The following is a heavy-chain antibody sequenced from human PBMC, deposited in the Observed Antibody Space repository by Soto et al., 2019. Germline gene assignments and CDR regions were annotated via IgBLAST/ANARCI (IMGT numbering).Heavy chain of an antibody. V-gene: IGHV3-23*01. CDR3: AKDNSPMVRGVHRRAGGHGMDV. D-gene: IGHD3-10*01. CDR2: MSGSGGST. J-gene: IGHJ6*02. CDR1: GFTFGSYA. Sequence: PGGSLRLSCAASGFTFGSYAMSWVRQGPGKGLEWVSAMSGSGGSTYYADSVKGRFTISRDNSKNTLYLQMNSLRAEDTAVYYCAKDNSPMVRGVHRRAGGHGMDVWGQGTTVTVSS.